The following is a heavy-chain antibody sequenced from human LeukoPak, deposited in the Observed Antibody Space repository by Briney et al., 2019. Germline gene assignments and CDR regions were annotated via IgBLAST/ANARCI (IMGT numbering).Heavy chain of an antibody. V-gene: IGHV3-9*03. CDR2: SSWNSGSI. CDR1: GFTFDDYA. CDR3: AKDATIFGVADPYYFDY. J-gene: IGHJ4*02. D-gene: IGHD3-3*01. Sequence: GRSLRLSCAASGFTFDDYAMHWVRQAPGKGLEWVSGSSWNSGSIGYADSVKGRFTISRDNAKNSLYLQMNSLRAEDMALYYCAKDATIFGVADPYYFDYWGQGTLVTVSS.